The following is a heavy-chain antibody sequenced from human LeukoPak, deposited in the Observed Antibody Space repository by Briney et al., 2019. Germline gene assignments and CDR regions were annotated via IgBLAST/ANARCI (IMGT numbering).Heavy chain of an antibody. CDR1: GGSISSYY. D-gene: IGHD3-9*01. CDR3: ARHLANYDILTGLFRSYYYYGMDV. CDR2: IYYSGST. J-gene: IGHJ6*02. Sequence: SETLSLTCTVSGGSISSYYWSWIRQPLGKGLEWIGYIYYSGSTNYNPSLKSRVTISVDTSKNQFSLKLSSVTAADTAVYFCARHLANYDILTGLFRSYYYYGMDVWGQGTTVTVSS. V-gene: IGHV4-59*08.